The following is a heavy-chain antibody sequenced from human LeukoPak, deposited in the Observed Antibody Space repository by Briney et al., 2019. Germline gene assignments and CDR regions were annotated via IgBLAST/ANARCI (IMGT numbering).Heavy chain of an antibody. V-gene: IGHV3-72*01. CDR3: ARGLRFLEWDHYYYYGMDV. D-gene: IGHD3-3*01. J-gene: IGHJ6*02. CDR1: GFTFSDHY. Sequence: PGGSLRLSCAASGFTFSDHYMDWVRQAPGKGLEWVGRTRNKANSYTTEYAASVKGRFTISRDDSKNSLYLQMNSLKTEDTAVYYCARGLRFLEWDHYYYYGMDVWGQGTTVTVSS. CDR2: TRNKANSYTT.